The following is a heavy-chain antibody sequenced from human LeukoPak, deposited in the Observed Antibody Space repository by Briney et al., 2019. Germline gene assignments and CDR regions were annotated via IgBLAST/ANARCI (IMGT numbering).Heavy chain of an antibody. J-gene: IGHJ4*02. Sequence: SVKVSFTASGYTFTGYYMHWVRQAPGQGLELMGRIIPILGIASYAQKYQGRVTITADKSTSTAYMELSSLRSEDTAVYYCARGGSSGPFDYWGQGTLVTVSS. D-gene: IGHD6-19*01. V-gene: IGHV1-69*04. CDR1: GYTFTGYY. CDR2: IIPILGIA. CDR3: ARGGSSGPFDY.